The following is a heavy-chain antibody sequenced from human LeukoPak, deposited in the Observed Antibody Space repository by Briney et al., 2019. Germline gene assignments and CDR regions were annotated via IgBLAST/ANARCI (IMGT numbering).Heavy chain of an antibody. CDR3: ARAVVVDP. V-gene: IGHV3-21*01. CDR2: ISSSSSYI. J-gene: IGHJ5*02. D-gene: IGHD3-22*01. Sequence: GESLRLSCAASGFTISSYSVNWVRQAPGKGQEWVSSISSSSSYIYYANSLKGRFTISTDNANNYQYLQMNSLSADDTAADYYARAVVVDPWGQGTLVTVSS. CDR1: GFTISSYS.